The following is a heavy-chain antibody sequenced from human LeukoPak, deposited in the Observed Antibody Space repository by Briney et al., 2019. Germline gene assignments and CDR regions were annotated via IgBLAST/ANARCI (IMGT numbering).Heavy chain of an antibody. Sequence: GESLKISCKGSGYSLTSYWIGWVRQMPGEGLEWMGIIYPGGSDTRYSPSFQGQVTISADKSISTAYLQWSSLKASDTAMYYCARGKYCSSTSCYDGWLGSFDPWGQGTLVTVSS. J-gene: IGHJ5*02. CDR2: IYPGGSDT. CDR3: ARGKYCSSTSCYDGWLGSFDP. CDR1: GYSLTSYW. V-gene: IGHV5-51*01. D-gene: IGHD2-2*01.